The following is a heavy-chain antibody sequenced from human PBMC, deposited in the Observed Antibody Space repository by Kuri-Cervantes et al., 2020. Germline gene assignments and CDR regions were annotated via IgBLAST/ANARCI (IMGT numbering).Heavy chain of an antibody. CDR1: GCSISSSSYY. V-gene: IGHV4-39*07. J-gene: IGHJ5*02. CDR3: ARDHYSNYVWGMNWFDP. D-gene: IGHD4-11*01. Sequence: GSLRLSCTVSGCSISSSSYYWGWIRQPPGKGLECIGEINHSGSTNYIPSLKSRVTMSVDTRSVDTSKNQFSLKLSSVTAADTAVYYCARDHYSNYVWGMNWFDPWGQGTLVTVSS. CDR2: INHSGST.